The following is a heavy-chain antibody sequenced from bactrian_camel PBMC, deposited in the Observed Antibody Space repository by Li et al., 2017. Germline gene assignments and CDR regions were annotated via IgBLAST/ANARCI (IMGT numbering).Heavy chain of an antibody. CDR1: GYINMEYC. CDR2: IDSDGRP. J-gene: IGHJ6*01. V-gene: IGHV3S53*01. CDR3: AAYPIDGGRCADFGH. Sequence: HVQLVESGGGAMQAGGSLRLSCEASGYINMEYCMGWFRQPPGKEREGVAAIDSDGRPTYVDSVKGRFTISKDNAKNTLYLQMNSLKPEDTAMYYCAAYPIDGGRCADFGHWGQGTQVTVS. D-gene: IGHD6*01.